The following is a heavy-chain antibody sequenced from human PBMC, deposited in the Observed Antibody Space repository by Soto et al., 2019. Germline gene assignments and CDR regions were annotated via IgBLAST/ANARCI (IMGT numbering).Heavy chain of an antibody. J-gene: IGHJ6*01. Sequence: QVQLVQSGAEVKKPGASVKVSCKASGYTFTSYGISWVRQAPGQGLEWMGWISAYNGNTNYAQKLQGRVTMTTDTATRTAYMALRSRMSDETPVYYCAMRFGISHYGMDVCGQGTTFTSAS. D-gene: IGHD3-10*01. CDR2: ISAYNGNT. CDR1: GYTFTSYG. V-gene: IGHV1-18*01. CDR3: AMRFGISHYGMDV.